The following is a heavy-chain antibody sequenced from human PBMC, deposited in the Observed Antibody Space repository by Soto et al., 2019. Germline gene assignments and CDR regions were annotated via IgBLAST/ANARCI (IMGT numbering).Heavy chain of an antibody. CDR3: TRDQF. CDR1: GFTPRGFW. CDR2: IKEDATQK. J-gene: IGHJ4*02. V-gene: IGHV3-7*05. Sequence: GGSLRLSCVGSGFTPRGFWMGWVRQAPGKGLEWVANIKEDATQKNYVDSVRGRFTISRDTATISLYLQMNSLRAEDTAVYYCTRDQFWGQGTLVTVSS.